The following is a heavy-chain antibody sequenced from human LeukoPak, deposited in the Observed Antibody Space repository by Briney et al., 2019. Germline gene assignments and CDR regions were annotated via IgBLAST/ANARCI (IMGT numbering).Heavy chain of an antibody. J-gene: IGHJ4*02. CDR3: ARVFLNYYDSSGYYFAY. V-gene: IGHV4-59*01. D-gene: IGHD3-22*01. CDR2: ISYTGST. Sequence: SETLSLTCTVSGGSISSYYWSWIRQPPGKGLEWIGYISYTGSTNYNPSLKSRVTISVDTSKNQLSLKLSSVTAADTAVYYCARVFLNYYDSSGYYFAYWGQGTLVTVSS. CDR1: GGSISSYY.